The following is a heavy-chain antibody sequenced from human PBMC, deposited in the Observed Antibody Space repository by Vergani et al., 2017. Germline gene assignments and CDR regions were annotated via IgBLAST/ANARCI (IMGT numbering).Heavy chain of an antibody. J-gene: IGHJ5*02. V-gene: IGHV3-30-3*01. D-gene: IGHD2-2*01. Sequence: QVQLVESGGGVVQPGRSLRLSCAASGFTFSSYAMHWVRQAPGKGLEWVAVISYDGSNKYYADSVKGRFTISRDNSKNTLYLQMNSLRAEDTAVYYCARGIVVVPAENNNHTKNRKPSYNWFDPWGQGTLVTVTS. CDR1: GFTFSSYA. CDR3: ARGIVVVPAENNNHTKNRKPSYNWFDP. CDR2: ISYDGSNK.